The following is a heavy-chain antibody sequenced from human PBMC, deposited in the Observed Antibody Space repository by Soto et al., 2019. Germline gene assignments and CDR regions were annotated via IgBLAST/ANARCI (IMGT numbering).Heavy chain of an antibody. Sequence: PSETLSLTCTVSGGSISSYYWSWIRQPPGKGLEWIGYIYYSGSTNYNPSLKSRVTISVDTSKNQFSLKLSSVTAADTAVYYCARRLVGSSWPAYNWFDPWGQGTLVTVPQ. CDR3: ARRLVGSSWPAYNWFDP. V-gene: IGHV4-59*08. CDR2: IYYSGST. J-gene: IGHJ5*02. CDR1: GGSISSYY. D-gene: IGHD6-13*01.